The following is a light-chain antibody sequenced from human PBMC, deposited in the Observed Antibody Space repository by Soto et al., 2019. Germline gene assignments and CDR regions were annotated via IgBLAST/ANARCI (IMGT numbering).Light chain of an antibody. J-gene: IGLJ2*01. V-gene: IGLV2-14*01. CDR2: DVN. Sequence: QSVLAQPASVSGSPGQSITVSCTGTNSDIGYYDHVSWFQQHPGKVPKLLIYDVNNRPSGVSNRFSGSKSGNTASLTISGLLAEDEAEYFCSSYTSFTTVVFGGGTKLTVL. CDR3: SSYTSFTTVV. CDR1: NSDIGYYDH.